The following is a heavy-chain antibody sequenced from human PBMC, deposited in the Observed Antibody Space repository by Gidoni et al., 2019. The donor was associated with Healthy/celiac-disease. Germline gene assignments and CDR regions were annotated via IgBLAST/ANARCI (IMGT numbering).Heavy chain of an antibody. V-gene: IGHV4-34*01. D-gene: IGHD6-19*01. CDR1: GGSFRGFF. J-gene: IGHJ4*02. CDR2: INHSGSS. CDR3: ARGVAVAGLAFDY. Sequence: QVQLQQWGAGLLKPSETMSLTCAVYGGSFRGFFWSWIRQPPGKGLEWIGEINHSGSSNFNPSLKRRVTISVDTSKNQFSLKLTSVTAADTAVYYCARGVAVAGLAFDYWGQGTLVTVSS.